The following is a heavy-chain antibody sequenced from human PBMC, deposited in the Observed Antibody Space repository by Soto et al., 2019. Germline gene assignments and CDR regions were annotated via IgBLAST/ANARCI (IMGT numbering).Heavy chain of an antibody. CDR2: INAGNGNT. Sequence: QVQLVQSGSEVKKPGASVKVSCKASGFTFTSYAMHWVRQAPGQRLEWMGWINAGNGNTKYSQKFQGRVAITRDTSASTAYMELSSLRTEDTAVYYCARAPPLGYYYDSVGFDPWGQGTLVTVSS. D-gene: IGHD3-22*01. CDR3: ARAPPLGYYYDSVGFDP. V-gene: IGHV1-3*01. CDR1: GFTFTSYA. J-gene: IGHJ5*02.